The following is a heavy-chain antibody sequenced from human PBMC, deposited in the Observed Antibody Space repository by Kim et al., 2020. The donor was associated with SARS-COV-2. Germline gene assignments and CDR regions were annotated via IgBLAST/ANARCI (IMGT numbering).Heavy chain of an antibody. V-gene: IGHV3-15*01. D-gene: IGHD2-2*01. CDR3: TNVSMR. J-gene: IGHJ4*02. Sequence: GGSLRLSCVVSGIPFSNAWFNWVRQAPGKGLEWVGCIKSKSDGGTPDLAAPVKGRFAISRDDSKITLYLLMNSLRTDDSAVYYCTNVSMRWGQGTLVTVS. CDR2: IKSKSDGGTP. CDR1: GIPFSNAW.